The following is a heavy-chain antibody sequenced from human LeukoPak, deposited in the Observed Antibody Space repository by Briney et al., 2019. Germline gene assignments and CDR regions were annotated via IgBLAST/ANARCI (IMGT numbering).Heavy chain of an antibody. CDR1: GFTFSNYS. CDR3: VKDGADYGDNGWFDP. V-gene: IGHV3-64D*09. D-gene: IGHD4-17*01. CDR2: IGRNGVST. J-gene: IGHJ5*02. Sequence: GSLRPSCSASGFTFSNYSMHWVRQAPGEGLEHVSGIGRNGVSTYFAGSVKGRFTISRENPKNTLYLQRTGLRPEDTAVYYCVKDGADYGDNGWFDPWGQGTLVTVSS.